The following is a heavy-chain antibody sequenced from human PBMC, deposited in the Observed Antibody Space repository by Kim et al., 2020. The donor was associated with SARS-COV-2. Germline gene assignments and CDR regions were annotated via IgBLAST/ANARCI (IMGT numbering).Heavy chain of an antibody. Sequence: GGSLRLSCAASGFTFSSYAMHWVRQAPGKGLEWVALISYDGSNKYYADSVKGRFTISRDNSKNTLYLQMNSLRAEDTAVYYCARDGGGYFDLWGRGTLVTVSS. CDR3: ARDGGGYFDL. J-gene: IGHJ2*01. CDR1: GFTFSSYA. D-gene: IGHD3-16*01. V-gene: IGHV3-30-3*01. CDR2: ISYDGSNK.